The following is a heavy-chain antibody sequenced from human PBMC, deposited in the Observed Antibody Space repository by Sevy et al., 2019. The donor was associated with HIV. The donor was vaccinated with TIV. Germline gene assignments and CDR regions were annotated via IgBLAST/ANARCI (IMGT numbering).Heavy chain of an antibody. Sequence: GGSLRLSCAASGFTFSSYAMSWVRQAPGKGLEWVSAISGSGGSTYYADSVKGRFTISRDNSKNTLYLQMNSLRAEDTAVYYYAKVVSLYEDFDYWGQGTLVTVSS. CDR2: ISGSGGST. V-gene: IGHV3-23*01. D-gene: IGHD3-16*02. CDR3: AKVVSLYEDFDY. CDR1: GFTFSSYA. J-gene: IGHJ4*02.